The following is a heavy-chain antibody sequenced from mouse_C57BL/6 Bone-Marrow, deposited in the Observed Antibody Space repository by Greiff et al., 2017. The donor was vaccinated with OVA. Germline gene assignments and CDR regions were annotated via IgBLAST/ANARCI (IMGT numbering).Heavy chain of an antibody. Sequence: EVMLMESGEGLVKPGGSLKLSCAASGFTFSSYAMSWVRQTPEKRLEWVAYISSGGDYIYYADTVKGRFTISRDNARNTLYLQMSSLKSEDTAMYYCTRDGYYGSSYEGLDYWGQGTTLTVSS. CDR3: TRDGYYGSSYEGLDY. D-gene: IGHD1-1*01. V-gene: IGHV5-9-1*02. J-gene: IGHJ2*01. CDR1: GFTFSSYA. CDR2: ISSGGDYI.